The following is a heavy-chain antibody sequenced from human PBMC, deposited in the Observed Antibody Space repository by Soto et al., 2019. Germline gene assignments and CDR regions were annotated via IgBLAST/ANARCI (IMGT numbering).Heavy chain of an antibody. CDR2: MNPNSGNT. CDR3: ARWNFVGGNSGYDY. Sequence: QVQLVQSGAEVKKPGASVKVSCKASGYTFTSYDINWVRQATGQGLEWMGWMNPNSGNTGYAQKFQGRVTMTRNTFKRTGYMELSGLRSEDTDVYYCARWNFVGGNSGYDYWGQGTLVSVSS. J-gene: IGHJ4*02. CDR1: GYTFTSYD. D-gene: IGHD2-21*02. V-gene: IGHV1-8*01.